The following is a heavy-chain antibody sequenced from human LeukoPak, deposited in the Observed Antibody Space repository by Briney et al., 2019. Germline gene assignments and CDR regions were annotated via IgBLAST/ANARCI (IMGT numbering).Heavy chain of an antibody. Sequence: GGSLRLSCAASGFTFSSYGMHWVRQAPGKGLEWVAVIWYDGSNKYYADSVKGRFTISRDNSKNTLYLQMNSLRAEDTAVYYCAREALEYSSSPTDYWGQGTLVTVSS. J-gene: IGHJ4*02. D-gene: IGHD6-6*01. V-gene: IGHV3-33*01. CDR3: AREALEYSSSPTDY. CDR2: IWYDGSNK. CDR1: GFTFSSYG.